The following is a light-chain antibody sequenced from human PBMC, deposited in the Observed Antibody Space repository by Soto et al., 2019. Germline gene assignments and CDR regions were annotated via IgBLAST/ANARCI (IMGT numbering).Light chain of an antibody. J-gene: IGKJ2*01. CDR3: QHRTSRYT. CDR2: DTF. V-gene: IGKV3-11*01. CDR1: QSVNSY. Sequence: EIVSTQSPATLSLSPGERATLSCTASQSVNSYLAWYQHRPGQAPRLLIYDTFNRATGVPARFSGSGSGTDFTLTISSLEPEDFAVYYCQHRTSRYTFGQGTKVDIK.